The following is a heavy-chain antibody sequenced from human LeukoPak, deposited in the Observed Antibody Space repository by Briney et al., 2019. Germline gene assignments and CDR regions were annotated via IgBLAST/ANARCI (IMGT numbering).Heavy chain of an antibody. V-gene: IGHV1-46*01. J-gene: IGHJ4*02. CDR3: AREESPRYSSSWYNY. CDR2: ISPSGGST. Sequence: GASVKVSCKASGYTFTSYYMHWVRQAPGQGLEWMGIISPSGGSTSYAQKFQGRVTMTRDTSTSTVYMELSSLRSEDTAVYYCAREESPRYSSSWYNYWGQGTLVTVSS. D-gene: IGHD6-13*01. CDR1: GYTFTSYY.